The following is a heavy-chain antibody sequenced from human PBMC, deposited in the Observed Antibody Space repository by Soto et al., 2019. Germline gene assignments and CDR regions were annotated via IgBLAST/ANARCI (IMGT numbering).Heavy chain of an antibody. Sequence: QVQLVQSVAEVKKPGASVRVSCKTSGYTFTSYDINWVRQATGQGLEWMGWMNPYNGHTGSAQKFQGRLTMTRSTATSTAYMELSSLRSEDTAVYYCYGLDVWGQGTTVIVSS. J-gene: IGHJ6*02. CDR3: YGLDV. CDR1: GYTFTSYD. CDR2: MNPYNGHT. V-gene: IGHV1-8*01.